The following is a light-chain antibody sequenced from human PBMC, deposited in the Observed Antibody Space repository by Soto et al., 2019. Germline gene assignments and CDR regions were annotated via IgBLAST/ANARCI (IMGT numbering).Light chain of an antibody. V-gene: IGLV2-14*03. CDR2: EVT. J-gene: IGLJ1*01. CDR3: STYTSSTPYV. CDR1: RLDVGGYNY. Sequence: QSVLTQPASVSGSPGQSITISCTGTRLDVGGYNYVSWYQQQPGKAPKLIIYEVTNRPSGVSDRFSGSKSDNTASLTISGLQAEDEADYYCSTYTSSTPYVFGTGTKVTVL.